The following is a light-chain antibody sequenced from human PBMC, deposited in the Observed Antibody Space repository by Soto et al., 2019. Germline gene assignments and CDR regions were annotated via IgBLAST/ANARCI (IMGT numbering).Light chain of an antibody. J-gene: IGLJ1*01. CDR2: EVT. Sequence: QSVLTQPASVSGSPGQSITISCTGTSSDVGGFSYVSWYQQHPGKAPKLMIYEVTNRPSGVSNHFSGSKSGNTASLTISGLQAEDEAEYYCSSYTSSSTPHYVFGTGTKVTVL. CDR1: SSDVGGFSY. CDR3: SSYTSSSTPHYV. V-gene: IGLV2-14*01.